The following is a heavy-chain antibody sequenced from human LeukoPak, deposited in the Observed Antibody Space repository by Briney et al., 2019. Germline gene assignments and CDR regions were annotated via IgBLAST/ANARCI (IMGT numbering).Heavy chain of an antibody. Sequence: GGSLRLSCAASGSTFSSYSMNWVRQAPGKGLEWVSYITSSSSTIYYADSVKGRFTISRDNAKNSLYLQMNSLRAEDTAVYYCARAPGISGWSSDYWGQGTLVTVSS. D-gene: IGHD6-19*01. CDR1: GSTFSSYS. V-gene: IGHV3-48*01. J-gene: IGHJ4*02. CDR3: ARAPGISGWSSDY. CDR2: ITSSSSTI.